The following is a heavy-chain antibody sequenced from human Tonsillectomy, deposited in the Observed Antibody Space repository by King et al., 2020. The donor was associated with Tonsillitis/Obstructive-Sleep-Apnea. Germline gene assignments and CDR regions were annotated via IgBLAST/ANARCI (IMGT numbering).Heavy chain of an antibody. V-gene: IGHV3-33*01. D-gene: IGHD3-3*01. CDR3: ARGDFWSGYYTGDITPYYGMDV. Sequence: QLVQSGGGVVQPGRSLRLSCAASGFTFSTYGMHWVRQAPGKGLEWVAVIWYDGSNKYYADSVKGRFTISRDNSKNTLYLQMNSLRAEDTAVYYCARGDFWSGYYTGDITPYYGMDVWGQGTTVTVSS. CDR1: GFTFSTYG. CDR2: IWYDGSNK. J-gene: IGHJ6*02.